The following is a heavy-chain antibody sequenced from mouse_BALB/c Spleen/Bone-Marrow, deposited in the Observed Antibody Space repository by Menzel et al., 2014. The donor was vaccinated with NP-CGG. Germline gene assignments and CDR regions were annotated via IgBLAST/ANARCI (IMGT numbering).Heavy chain of an antibody. CDR1: GFTFSSYT. Sequence: EVQRVESGGGLVKPGGSLKLSCAASGFTFSSYTMSWVRQTPEKRLEWVATISSGGSYTYYPDSVKGRFTISRDNAKNTLYLQMSSLKTEDTAMYYCTRDSYYYGSSYAMDYWGQGTSVTVSS. D-gene: IGHD1-1*01. CDR2: ISSGGSYT. CDR3: TRDSYYYGSSYAMDY. J-gene: IGHJ4*01. V-gene: IGHV5-6-4*01.